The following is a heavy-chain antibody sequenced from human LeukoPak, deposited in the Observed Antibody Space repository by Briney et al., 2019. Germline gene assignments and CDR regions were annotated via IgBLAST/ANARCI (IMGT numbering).Heavy chain of an antibody. CDR2: IKQDGREK. Sequence: GGSLRLSCAASGFTFSSYWMSWVRQAPGKGLEWVANIKQDGREKYYVDSVKGRFTISRDNAKNSLYLQMNSPRAEDTAVYYCARVSVRRNRYCSSTSCYNTDYFDYWGQGTLVTVSS. V-gene: IGHV3-7*01. D-gene: IGHD2-2*02. CDR1: GFTFSSYW. J-gene: IGHJ4*02. CDR3: ARVSVRRNRYCSSTSCYNTDYFDY.